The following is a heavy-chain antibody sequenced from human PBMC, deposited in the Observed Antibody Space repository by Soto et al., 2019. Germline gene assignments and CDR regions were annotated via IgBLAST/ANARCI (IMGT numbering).Heavy chain of an antibody. V-gene: IGHV3-53*01. J-gene: IGHJ4*02. Sequence: SLRLSCAAFGFTVSSKYMNWVLQAPGKGLEWVSVIYKNGDTFYADSVKGRFTISRDNFKNTLYLQMNSLRAEDTAVYFCARDLDHCGGDCYSFDYWGQGILVTVSS. D-gene: IGHD2-21*02. CDR1: GFTVSSKY. CDR3: ARDLDHCGGDCYSFDY. CDR2: IYKNGDT.